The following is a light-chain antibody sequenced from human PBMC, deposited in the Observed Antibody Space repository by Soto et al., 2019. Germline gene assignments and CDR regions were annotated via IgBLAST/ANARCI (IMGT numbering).Light chain of an antibody. J-gene: IGKJ2*01. CDR1: QSLVHSDGNTH. V-gene: IGKV2-30*02. CDR3: MQGTHWPYT. Sequence: DVVMTQSPLSLPVTLGQPASISCRSTQSLVHSDGNTHLNWFQQRPGQSPRRLICKVSNRESGVTDRFSGSASGTDFTLKISRVEAEDVGVYYSMQGTHWPYTFGQGTKLEIK. CDR2: KVS.